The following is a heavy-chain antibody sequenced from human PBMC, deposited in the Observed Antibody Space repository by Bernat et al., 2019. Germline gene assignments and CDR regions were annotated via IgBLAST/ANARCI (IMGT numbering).Heavy chain of an antibody. Sequence: EVQLVESGGGLVQPGGSLRLSCAASGFTFSSYAMSWVRQAPGKGLEWVSAISGSGCSTYYADSVKGRFTISRDNSKNTLYLQMNSLRAEDTAVYYCAKVTRLWFGEFPYYFDYWGQGTLVTVSS. D-gene: IGHD3-10*01. CDR3: AKVTRLWFGEFPYYFDY. J-gene: IGHJ4*02. CDR2: ISGSGCST. CDR1: GFTFSSYA. V-gene: IGHV3-23*04.